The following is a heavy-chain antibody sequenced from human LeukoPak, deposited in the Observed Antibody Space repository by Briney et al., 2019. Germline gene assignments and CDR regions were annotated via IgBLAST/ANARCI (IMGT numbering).Heavy chain of an antibody. Sequence: GGSLRLSCVASGFTFSAAWMTWVRQAPGKGLECVGRIKSRTDGGTTDYATPVKGRFAISRDESKNTLYLQMNSLKIEDTGVYYCTTVGSSWGFDYWGQGTLVTVSS. CDR2: IKSRTDGGTT. CDR1: GFTFSAAW. J-gene: IGHJ4*02. D-gene: IGHD6-13*01. V-gene: IGHV3-15*01. CDR3: TTVGSSWGFDY.